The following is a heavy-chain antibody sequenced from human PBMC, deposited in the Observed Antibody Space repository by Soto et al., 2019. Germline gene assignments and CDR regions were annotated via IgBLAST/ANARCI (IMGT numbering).Heavy chain of an antibody. CDR2: ISYDGSNT. J-gene: IGHJ4*02. Sequence: VGSLRLSCAASGFTFRSFDMHWVRQAPGKGLEWVAVISYDGSNTYYADSVKGRFTISRDNSKNILYLQMNSLRAEDTAVYFCAKGVAGFFDSWGQGNMVTVS. CDR1: GFTFRSFD. V-gene: IGHV3-30*18. CDR3: AKGVAGFFDS. D-gene: IGHD6-19*01.